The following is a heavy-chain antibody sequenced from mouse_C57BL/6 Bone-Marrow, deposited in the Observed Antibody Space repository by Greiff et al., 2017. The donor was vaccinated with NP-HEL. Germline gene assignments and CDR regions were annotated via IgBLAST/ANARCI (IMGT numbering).Heavy chain of an antibody. J-gene: IGHJ1*03. V-gene: IGHV1-18*01. D-gene: IGHD1-1*02. Sequence: EVQLQQSGPELVKPGASVKIPCKASGYTFTDYNMDWVKQSHGKSLEWIGDINPNNGGTIYNQKFKGKATLTVDQSSSTAYMELRSLTSEDTAVYYCARWGLIWDPYWYFDVWGTGTTVTVSS. CDR3: ARWGLIWDPYWYFDV. CDR1: GYTFTDYN. CDR2: INPNNGGT.